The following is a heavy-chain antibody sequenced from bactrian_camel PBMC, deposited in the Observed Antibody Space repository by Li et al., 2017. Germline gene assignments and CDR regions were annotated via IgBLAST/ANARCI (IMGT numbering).Heavy chain of an antibody. Sequence: QVQLVESGGGSVEAGGSPRLSCRVSGYNYKSLCIAWFRQAPGKEREGVATICAALGNTVYADSVKGRFTVSQDNAKNTVYLQMNSLKSEDTALYYCATPWPRLWIGYCSSWGQGTQVTVS. CDR3: ATPWPRLWIGYCSS. D-gene: IGHD5*01. J-gene: IGHJ4*01. V-gene: IGHV3S1*01. CDR1: GYNYKSLC. CDR2: ICAALGNT.